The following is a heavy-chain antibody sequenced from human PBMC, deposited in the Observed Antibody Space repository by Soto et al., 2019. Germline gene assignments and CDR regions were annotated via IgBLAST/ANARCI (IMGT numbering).Heavy chain of an antibody. CDR3: ARDRAVTDAFDI. J-gene: IGHJ3*02. CDR1: GFTFSSYS. CDR2: ISSSSSSTI. D-gene: IGHD4-17*01. Sequence: GVSLRLSCAASGFTFSSYSMNWVRQAPGKGLEWVSYISSSSSSTIYYADSVKGRFTISRDNAKNSLYLQMNSLRDEDTAVYYCARDRAVTDAFDIWGQGTMVTVSS. V-gene: IGHV3-48*02.